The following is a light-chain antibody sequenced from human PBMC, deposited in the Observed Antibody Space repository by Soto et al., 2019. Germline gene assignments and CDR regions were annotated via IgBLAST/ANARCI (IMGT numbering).Light chain of an antibody. J-gene: IGKJ1*01. Sequence: AIRMTQSPSSFSASTGDRFTITCLASQGISSYLAWYQQKPGEAPKLLIYDASTLESGVPSRFSGSGSETQFTLTISSLQPEDFATYHCQQHYTYTWTFGQGTKVDI. CDR2: DAS. V-gene: IGKV1-8*01. CDR1: QGISSY. CDR3: QQHYTYTWT.